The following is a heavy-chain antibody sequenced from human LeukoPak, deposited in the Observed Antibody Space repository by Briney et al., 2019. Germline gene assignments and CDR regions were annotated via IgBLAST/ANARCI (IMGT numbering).Heavy chain of an antibody. D-gene: IGHD2-2*01. Sequence: PGGSLTLSCAASGFTFSSYWMNWVRQAPGKGLLWVSRINSGWGCTTYADSVKGRFTTSRDNAKNTLYLQMNSLKAEDTAVYYCSGHAAAGDGFDIWGQGTMVTVSS. CDR2: INSGWGCT. V-gene: IGHV3-74*01. CDR1: GFTFSSYW. J-gene: IGHJ3*02. CDR3: SGHAAAGDGFDI.